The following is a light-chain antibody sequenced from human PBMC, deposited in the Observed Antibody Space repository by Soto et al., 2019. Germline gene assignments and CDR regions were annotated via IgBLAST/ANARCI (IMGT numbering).Light chain of an antibody. Sequence: AIQMTQSPSSFSASTGDRVTITCRASQGISSYLSWYQQKPGKTPTLLIYAAATLQSAFPSRFSGSGSGTDFTLTISSLQSEDFATYYCHQYYSYPQTFGQGTKVEIK. V-gene: IGKV1-8*01. CDR1: QGISSY. J-gene: IGKJ1*01. CDR2: AAA. CDR3: HQYYSYPQT.